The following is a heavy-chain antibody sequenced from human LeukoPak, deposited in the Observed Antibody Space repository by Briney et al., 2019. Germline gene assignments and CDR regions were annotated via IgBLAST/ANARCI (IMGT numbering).Heavy chain of an antibody. D-gene: IGHD6-19*01. Sequence: GGSLRLSCAASGFTFSSYAMSWVRQAPGKGLEWVTAISGSGGSTYYADSVKGRFTISRDNSKNTLYLQMNSLRAEDTAVYCCAKAGSGWYEDFYFDYWGQGTLVTVSS. CDR3: AKAGSGWYEDFYFDY. J-gene: IGHJ4*02. CDR2: ISGSGGST. CDR1: GFTFSSYA. V-gene: IGHV3-23*01.